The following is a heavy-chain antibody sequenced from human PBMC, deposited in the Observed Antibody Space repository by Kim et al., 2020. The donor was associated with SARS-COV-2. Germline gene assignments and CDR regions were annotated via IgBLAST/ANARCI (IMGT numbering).Heavy chain of an antibody. D-gene: IGHD2-15*01. CDR2: ISGSGGST. CDR1: GFTFSSYA. V-gene: IGHV3-23*01. Sequence: GGSLRLSCAASGFTFSSYAMSWVRQAPGKGLEWVSAISGSGGSTYYADSVKGRFTISRDNSKNTLYLQMNSLRAEDTAVYYCAKPGYCSGGSCYSEYYYYYGMDVWGQETTVTVSS. J-gene: IGHJ6*02. CDR3: AKPGYCSGGSCYSEYYYYYGMDV.